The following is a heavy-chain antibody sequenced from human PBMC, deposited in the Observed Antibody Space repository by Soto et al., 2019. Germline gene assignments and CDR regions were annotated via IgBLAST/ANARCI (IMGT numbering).Heavy chain of an antibody. V-gene: IGHV1-69*12. Sequence: QVQLVQSGAEVKKPGSSVKVSCKASGGTFSSYAIIWVRQAPGHGLEWMGGIIPIFGTANYAQKFQGRVTITADESTSTAYMELSSLRSEDTAVYYCAGRSRRDSSGYAPFDYWGQGTLVTVSS. CDR2: IIPIFGTA. CDR3: AGRSRRDSSGYAPFDY. D-gene: IGHD3-22*01. J-gene: IGHJ4*02. CDR1: GGTFSSYA.